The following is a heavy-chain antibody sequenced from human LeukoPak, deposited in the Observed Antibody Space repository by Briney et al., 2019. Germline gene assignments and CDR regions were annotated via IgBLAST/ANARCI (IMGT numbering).Heavy chain of an antibody. CDR1: GGSISSGSYY. CDR2: IYTSGST. J-gene: IGHJ4*02. D-gene: IGHD3-22*01. V-gene: IGHV4-61*02. CDR3: ARGGSGYYYY. Sequence: SETLSLTCTVSGGSISSGSYYWSWIRQPAGKGLEWIGRIYTSGSTNYNPSLKSRVTISVDTSKNQFSLKLSSVTAADTAVYYCARGGSGYYYYWGQGTLVTVSS.